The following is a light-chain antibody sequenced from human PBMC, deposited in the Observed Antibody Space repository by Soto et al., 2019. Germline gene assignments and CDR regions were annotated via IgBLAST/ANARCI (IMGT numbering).Light chain of an antibody. V-gene: IGLV2-14*01. J-gene: IGLJ1*01. CDR3: SSYTSSSTYV. CDR1: SSDVGGYNY. CDR2: DVS. Sequence: QSALTQPASVSGSPGQSITISWTGTSSDVGGYNYVSWYQQHPGKAPKLMIYDVSNRPSGVSNRFSGYKSGNTASLTISGLQPEDEADYYCSSYTSSSTYVFGTGTNVTVL.